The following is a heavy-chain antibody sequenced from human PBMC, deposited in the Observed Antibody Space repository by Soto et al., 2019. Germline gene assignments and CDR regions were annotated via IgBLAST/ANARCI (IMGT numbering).Heavy chain of an antibody. V-gene: IGHV1-18*01. J-gene: IGHJ6*03. Sequence: ASVKVSCKASGYTFTSYGISWVRQAPGQGLEWMGWISAYNGNTNYAQKLRGRVTMTTDTSTSTAYMELRSLRSDDTAVYYCARDRNWIYPDYYYYYYMDVWGKGTTVTVSS. CDR3: ARDRNWIYPDYYYYYYMDV. CDR1: GYTFTSYG. CDR2: ISAYNGNT. D-gene: IGHD1-7*01.